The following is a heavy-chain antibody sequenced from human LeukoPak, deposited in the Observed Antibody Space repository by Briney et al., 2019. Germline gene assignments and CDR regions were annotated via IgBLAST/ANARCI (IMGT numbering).Heavy chain of an antibody. V-gene: IGHV3-23*01. CDR2: ISGSGGST. Sequence: GGSLRLSCAASGFTFSSYAMSWVRQAPGKGGEWGSAISGSGGSTYYADSVKGGFTISRDNSKNTLYLQMNSLRAEDTAVYYCAKDARDLIYFDYWGQGTLVTVSS. CDR1: GFTFSSYA. CDR3: AKDARDLIYFDY. J-gene: IGHJ4*02.